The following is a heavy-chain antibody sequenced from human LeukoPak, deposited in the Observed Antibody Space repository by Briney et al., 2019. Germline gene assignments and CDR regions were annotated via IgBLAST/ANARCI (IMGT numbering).Heavy chain of an antibody. Sequence: GRSLRLSCAASGFTFSSYAMHWVRQAPGKGLEWVAVISYDGSNKYYADSVKGRFTISRDNSKNTLYLQMNSLRAEDTAVYYCARVVHGIDWHFDLWGRGTLVTVSS. J-gene: IGHJ2*01. CDR2: ISYDGSNK. CDR3: ARVVHGIDWHFDL. V-gene: IGHV3-30*04. CDR1: GFTFSSYA. D-gene: IGHD1-1*01.